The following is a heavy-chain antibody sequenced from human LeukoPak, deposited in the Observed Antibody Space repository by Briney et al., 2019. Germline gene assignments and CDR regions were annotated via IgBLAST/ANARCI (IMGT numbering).Heavy chain of an antibody. CDR2: ISGSGGST. Sequence: PGGSLRLSCAASGFTFTSYAMNWVRQAPGKGLEWVSGISGSGGSTYYADSVKGRFSISRDNSKNTPYLQLNSLRVDDTAEYYCAKAHGGSYHSGIDWGQGTLVIVSS. D-gene: IGHD1-26*01. CDR1: GFTFTSYA. V-gene: IGHV3-23*01. J-gene: IGHJ4*02. CDR3: AKAHGGSYHSGID.